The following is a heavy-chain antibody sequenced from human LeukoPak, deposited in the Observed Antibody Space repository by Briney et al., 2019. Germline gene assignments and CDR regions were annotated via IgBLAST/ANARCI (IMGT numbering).Heavy chain of an antibody. D-gene: IGHD1-26*01. CDR1: GGSISSGGYY. Sequence: PSETLSLTCTVSGGSISSGGYYWSWIRQHPGKGLEWIGYIYYSGSTYYNPSLKSRVTISVDTSKNQFSLKLSSVTAADTAVYYCARGIRIVGATDYPDWGQGTLVTVSS. CDR3: ARGIRIVGATDYPD. V-gene: IGHV4-31*03. J-gene: IGHJ4*02. CDR2: IYYSGST.